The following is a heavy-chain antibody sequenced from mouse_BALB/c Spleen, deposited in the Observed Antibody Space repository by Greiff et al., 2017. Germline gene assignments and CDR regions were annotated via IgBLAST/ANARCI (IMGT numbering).Heavy chain of an antibody. V-gene: IGHV5-6-5*01. CDR1: GFTFSSYA. J-gene: IGHJ3*01. CDR3: ARDYYGALAY. CDR2: ISSGGST. D-gene: IGHD1-1*01. Sequence: EVQLVESGAGLVTPGGSLKLSCAASGFTFSSYAMSWVRQPPEKRLEWVGSISSGGSTDYPASVMGRFTIARDNARNNLYLQMSSLRAEDTAMYYCARDYYGALAYWGQGTLVTVSA.